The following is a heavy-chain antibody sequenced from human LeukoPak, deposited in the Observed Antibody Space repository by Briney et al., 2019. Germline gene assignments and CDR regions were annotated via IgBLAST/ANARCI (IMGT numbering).Heavy chain of an antibody. V-gene: IGHV4-34*01. CDR1: GGSFSGYY. J-gene: IGHJ4*02. Sequence: SETLSLTCAVYGGSFSGYYWSWIRQPPGKGLEWIGEINHSGSTNYNPSLKSRVTISVDTSKDQFSLKLSSVTAADTAVYYCARGDDGFDYWGQGTLVTVSS. CDR2: INHSGST. CDR3: ARGDDGFDY.